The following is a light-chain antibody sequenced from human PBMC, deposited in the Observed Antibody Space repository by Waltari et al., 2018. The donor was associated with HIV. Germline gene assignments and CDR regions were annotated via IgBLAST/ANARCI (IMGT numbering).Light chain of an antibody. CDR2: EVN. J-gene: IGLJ2*01. CDR3: CSYAGSSNVV. V-gene: IGLV2-23*02. Sequence: QSALTQSASVSGSPGQSITISCTGTSTNIGSYNLVSWYQQHPGKATKVIIYEVNKRPSGVSNRFSGSTSGSTASLTISVLQAEDEADYYCCSYAGSSNVVFGGGTKLTVL. CDR1: STNIGSYNL.